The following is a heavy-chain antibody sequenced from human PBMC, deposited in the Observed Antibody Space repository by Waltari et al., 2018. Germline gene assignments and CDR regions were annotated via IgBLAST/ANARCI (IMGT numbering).Heavy chain of an antibody. V-gene: IGHV3-7*03. J-gene: IGHJ5*02. CDR1: GFTFSAYW. D-gene: IGHD1-26*01. Sequence: DVQLVESGGGLVQPGGSLRLSCAASGFTFSAYWMNGVRQTPGTGLEWVANIKEDGSVKYYLDSVKGRFTISRDNAKNSLYLQMDSLTADDTAIYYCARGTTTTPNWFDPWGQGTLVTVSS. CDR2: IKEDGSVK. CDR3: ARGTTTTPNWFDP.